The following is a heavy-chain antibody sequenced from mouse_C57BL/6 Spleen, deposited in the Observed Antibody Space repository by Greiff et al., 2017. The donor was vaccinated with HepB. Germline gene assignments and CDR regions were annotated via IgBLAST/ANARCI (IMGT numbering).Heavy chain of an antibody. Sequence: QVQLQQSGPELVKPGASVKISCKASGYAFSSSWMNWVKQRPGKGLEWIGRIYPGDGDTNYNGKFKGKATLTADKSSSTAYMQLSSLTSEDSAVSFCARDDGLAWFADWGQGTLVTVSA. D-gene: IGHD2-3*01. V-gene: IGHV1-82*01. J-gene: IGHJ3*01. CDR1: GYAFSSSW. CDR3: ARDDGLAWFAD. CDR2: IYPGDGDT.